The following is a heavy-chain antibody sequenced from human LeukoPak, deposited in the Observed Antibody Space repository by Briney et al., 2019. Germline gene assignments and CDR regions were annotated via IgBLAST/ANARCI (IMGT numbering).Heavy chain of an antibody. J-gene: IGHJ3*02. V-gene: IGHV3-23*01. CDR1: GFTFSSYA. CDR3: AKDPLPVLPHAFDI. CDR2: ISGSGDDT. D-gene: IGHD2-8*01. Sequence: GGSLRLSCAASGFTFSSYAMSWVRQAPGKGLEWVSTISGSGDDTYYADSVKGRFTISRDNSKNTLYLQMISLRAEDTAVYYCAKDPLPVLPHAFDIWGQGTMVTVSS.